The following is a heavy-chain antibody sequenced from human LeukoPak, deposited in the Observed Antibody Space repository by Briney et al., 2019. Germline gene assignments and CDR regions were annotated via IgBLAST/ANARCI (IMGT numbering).Heavy chain of an antibody. V-gene: IGHV1-2*04. CDR2: INPNSGGT. J-gene: IGHJ3*02. Sequence: ASVKVSCKTSGYTFTNYYMHWVRQAPGQGLEWMGWINPNSGGTNYAQNFQGWITMTRDTSISTAYMELSRLRSDDTAVYYCARGFYYGSGRGKTDAFDIWGQGTMVTVSS. D-gene: IGHD3-10*01. CDR1: GYTFTNYY. CDR3: ARGFYYGSGRGKTDAFDI.